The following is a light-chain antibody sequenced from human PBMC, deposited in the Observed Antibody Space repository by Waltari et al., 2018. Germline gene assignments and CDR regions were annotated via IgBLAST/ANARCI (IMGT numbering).Light chain of an antibody. CDR1: SSNIGAGYD. V-gene: IGLV1-40*01. CDR2: GNS. Sequence: QSVLTQPPSVSGAPGQRVTISCTGSSSNIGAGYDVHWYQQLPGTAPKLPIYGNSTRPSGVPDRFSGSKSGTSASLAITGLQAEDEADYCCQSYDSRLSGSVFGGGTKLTVL. CDR3: QSYDSRLSGSV. J-gene: IGLJ3*02.